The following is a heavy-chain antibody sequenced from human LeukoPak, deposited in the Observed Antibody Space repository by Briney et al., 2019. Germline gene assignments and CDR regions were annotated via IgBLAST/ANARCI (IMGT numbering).Heavy chain of an antibody. Sequence: PGRSLRLSCAASGFTFSSYGMHWVRQAPGKGLEWVAAIWYDGSNKYYADSVKGRFTISRDNSKNTLYLQMNSLRAEDTAVYYCARNYGDYAPYFQHWGQGTLVTVSS. CDR1: GFTFSSYG. J-gene: IGHJ1*01. CDR3: ARNYGDYAPYFQH. V-gene: IGHV3-33*01. CDR2: IWYDGSNK. D-gene: IGHD4-17*01.